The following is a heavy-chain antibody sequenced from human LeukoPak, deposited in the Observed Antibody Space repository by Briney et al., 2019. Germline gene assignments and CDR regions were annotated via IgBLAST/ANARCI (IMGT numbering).Heavy chain of an antibody. CDR1: GGSISSYY. D-gene: IGHD2-2*01. V-gene: IGHV4-59*12. J-gene: IGHJ6*03. CDR3: ARDREVPAAIPPYYYYYMDV. Sequence: PSETLSLTCTVSGGSISSYYWSWIRQPPGKGLEWIGYIYYSGSTNYNPSLKSRVTISVDTSKNQFSLKLSSVTAADTAVYYCARDREVPAAIPPYYYYYMDVWGKGTTVTVSS. CDR2: IYYSGST.